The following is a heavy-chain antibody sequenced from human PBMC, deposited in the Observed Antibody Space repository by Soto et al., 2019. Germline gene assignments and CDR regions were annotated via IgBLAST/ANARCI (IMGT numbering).Heavy chain of an antibody. V-gene: IGHV1-2*04. CDR2: INPNSGGT. CDR1: GNTFTGSY. J-gene: IGHJ6*02. Sequence: GSAVKVSCKAPGNTFTGSYMHWVRQAPGQGLEWMGWINPNSGGTNYAQKFQGWVTMTRDTSISTDYMELSRLRSDDTAVDYCAIEVFLAGTGLHGYGMAVWSQRTTVIGSS. D-gene: IGHD3-3*01. CDR3: AIEVFLAGTGLHGYGMAV.